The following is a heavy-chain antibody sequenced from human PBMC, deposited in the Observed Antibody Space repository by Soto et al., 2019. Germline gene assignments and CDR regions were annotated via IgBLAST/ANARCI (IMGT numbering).Heavy chain of an antibody. CDR1: GFPFNNYA. Sequence: PGGSLRLSCAASGFPFNNYAMDWVRQAPGKGLEWVSSISGSANDTYYPDSVKGRFTISRDNSRNTLYLQMNSLRPEDTAIYYCAKNGYENSTSSPWFDPWGQGTLVTVSS. CDR3: AKNGYENSTSSPWFDP. CDR2: ISGSANDT. J-gene: IGHJ5*02. V-gene: IGHV3-23*01. D-gene: IGHD5-12*01.